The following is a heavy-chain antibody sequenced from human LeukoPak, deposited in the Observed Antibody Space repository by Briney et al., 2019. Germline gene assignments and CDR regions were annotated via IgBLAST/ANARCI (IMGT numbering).Heavy chain of an antibody. Sequence: SETLSLTCTVSGGSISSYYWSRIRQPPGKGLEWIGYIYYSGSTNYNPSLKSRVTISVDTSKNQFSLKLSSVTAADTAVYYCARGVYCSSTSCNYYYYYGMDVWGQGTTVTVSS. CDR2: IYYSGST. V-gene: IGHV4-59*01. J-gene: IGHJ6*02. CDR1: GGSISSYY. CDR3: ARGVYCSSTSCNYYYYYGMDV. D-gene: IGHD2-2*01.